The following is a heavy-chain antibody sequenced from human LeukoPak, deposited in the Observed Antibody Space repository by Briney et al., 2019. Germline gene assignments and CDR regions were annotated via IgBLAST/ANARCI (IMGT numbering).Heavy chain of an antibody. CDR3: ATDLYYYDSSGYYYA. V-gene: IGHV1-24*01. J-gene: IGHJ4*02. Sequence: ASVKVSCKVSGYTLTELSMHWVRQAPGKGLEWMGGFDPEDGETIYAQKFQGRVTMTEDTSTDTAYMELSSLRSEDTAVYYWATDLYYYDSSGYYYAWGQGTLVTVSS. D-gene: IGHD3-22*01. CDR1: GYTLTELS. CDR2: FDPEDGET.